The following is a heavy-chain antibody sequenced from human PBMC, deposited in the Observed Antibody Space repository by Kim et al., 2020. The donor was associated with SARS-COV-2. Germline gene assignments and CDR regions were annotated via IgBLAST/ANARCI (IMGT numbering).Heavy chain of an antibody. CDR3: ARRRDYYDSSGYYYDAFDI. D-gene: IGHD3-22*01. J-gene: IGHJ3*02. V-gene: IGHV7-4-1*02. CDR2: INTNTGNP. Sequence: ASVKVSCKASGYTFTSYAMNWVRQAPGQGLEWMGWINTNTGNPTYAQGFTGRFVFSLDTSVSTAYLQISSLKAEDTAVYYCARRRDYYDSSGYYYDAFDIWGQGTMVTVSS. CDR1: GYTFTSYA.